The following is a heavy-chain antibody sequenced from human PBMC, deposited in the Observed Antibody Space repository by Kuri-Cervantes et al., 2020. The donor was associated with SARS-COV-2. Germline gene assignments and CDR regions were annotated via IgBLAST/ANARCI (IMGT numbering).Heavy chain of an antibody. J-gene: IGHJ3*02. D-gene: IGHD7-27*01. CDR1: GFTFSSYA. CDR3: ARYGDDPTGERTFDI. Sequence: GESLKISCAASGFTFSSYAMHWVRQAPGKGLEWVAVISYDGSNKYYADSVKGRFTISRDNSKNTLYLQMNSLRAEDTAVYYCARYGDDPTGERTFDIWGQGTMVTVSS. V-gene: IGHV3-30*04. CDR2: ISYDGSNK.